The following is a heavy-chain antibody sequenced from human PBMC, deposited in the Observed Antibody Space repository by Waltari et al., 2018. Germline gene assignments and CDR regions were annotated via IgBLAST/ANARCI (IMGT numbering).Heavy chain of an antibody. J-gene: IGHJ4*02. V-gene: IGHV4-4*02. CDR1: GGSISSSNC. Sequence: QVQLQESGPGLVKPSGTLSLTCAATGGSISSSNCGSWVRQPPGKGLEWIGEIYHSGTTNYNPSLKSRVTISVDKSKNQFSLKLSSVTAADTAVYYCANAGGVAAAGPTWGQGTLVTVSS. D-gene: IGHD6-13*01. CDR3: ANAGGVAAAGPT. CDR2: IYHSGTT.